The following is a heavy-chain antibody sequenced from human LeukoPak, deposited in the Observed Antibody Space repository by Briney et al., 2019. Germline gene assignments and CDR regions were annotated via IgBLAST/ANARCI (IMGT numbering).Heavy chain of an antibody. CDR2: ISAYNGNT. D-gene: IGHD3-22*01. V-gene: IGHV1-18*01. CDR1: GYTFTSYG. Sequence: ASVKVSCKASGYTFTSYGISWVRQAPGQGLEWMGWISAYNGNTNYAQKLQGRVTMTTDTSTSTAYMELRSLRSDDTAVYYSARDPGNYYDSSGYFSRHYYYYGMDVWGQGTTVTVSS. CDR3: ARDPGNYYDSSGYFSRHYYYYGMDV. J-gene: IGHJ6*02.